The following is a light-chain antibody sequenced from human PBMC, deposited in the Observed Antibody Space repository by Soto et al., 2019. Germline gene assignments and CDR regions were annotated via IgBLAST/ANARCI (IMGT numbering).Light chain of an antibody. CDR3: CSYAGSYSGV. CDR2: DVN. Sequence: QSVLTQPRSVSASPGQSVTISCTGTSSDVGSYKSVSWYQQYPGKAPKLMIYDVNKRPSGVPDRFSGSKSGNTASLTISGLQAEDESDYYCCSYAGSYSGVFGGGTKVTVL. J-gene: IGLJ3*02. CDR1: SSDVGSYKS. V-gene: IGLV2-11*01.